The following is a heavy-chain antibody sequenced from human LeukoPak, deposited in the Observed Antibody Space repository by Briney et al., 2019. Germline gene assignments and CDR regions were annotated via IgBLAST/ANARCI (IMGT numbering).Heavy chain of an antibody. CDR3: ERGRTRDGYAY. CDR2: ISTSGSTI. V-gene: IGHV3-48*03. J-gene: IGHJ4*02. D-gene: IGHD5-24*01. Sequence: PGGSLRLSCAASGFTFSSYEMNWVRQAPGKGLEWVSYISTSGSTIYYADSAKGRFTISRDNANNSLSLQMNSLRAEDTAVYYCERGRTRDGYAYWGQGTLVTVSS. CDR1: GFTFSSYE.